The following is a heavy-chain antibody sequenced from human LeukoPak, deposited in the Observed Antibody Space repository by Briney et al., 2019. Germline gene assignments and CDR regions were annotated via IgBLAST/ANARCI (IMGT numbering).Heavy chain of an antibody. J-gene: IGHJ3*02. CDR1: GFTFSSYW. V-gene: IGHV3-74*01. CDR3: ARGGGDHAFDI. CDR2: INSDGSNS. D-gene: IGHD3-16*01. Sequence: GGSLRLSCAASGFTFSSYWMHWVRQAPGKGLVWVSRINSDGSNSIYGDSVKGRFTISRDNAKNTLYLQLSGLRADDTAVYYCARGGGDHAFDIWGQGTMVTLSS.